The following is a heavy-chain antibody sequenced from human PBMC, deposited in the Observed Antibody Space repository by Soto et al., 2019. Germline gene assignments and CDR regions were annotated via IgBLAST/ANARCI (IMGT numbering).Heavy chain of an antibody. D-gene: IGHD3-10*02. V-gene: IGHV3-11*04. CDR2: IDTSGTKI. CDR3: GRGPGVSPCSPGNYYSYVAV. CDR1: GYTFSDYY. J-gene: IGHJ6*03. Sequence: GSLRLSCAASGYTFSDYYMSWIRQAPGKGLEWISYIDTSGTKIYYADSVKGRFTITRDNAKNSLYLQMNSLRAEDTAVYYCGRGPGVSPCSPGNYYSYVAVGGKGTRV.